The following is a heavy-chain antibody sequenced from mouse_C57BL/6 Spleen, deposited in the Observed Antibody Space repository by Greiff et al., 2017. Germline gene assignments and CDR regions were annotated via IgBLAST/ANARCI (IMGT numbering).Heavy chain of an antibody. J-gene: IGHJ2*01. CDR3: ARGNWDYFDY. Sequence: EVMLVESGGDLVKPGGSLKLSCAASGFTFSSYGMSWVRQTPDKRLEWVATISSGGSYTYYPDSVKGRFTISRDNAQTTLYLQMSSLKSEDTAMYYCARGNWDYFDYWGQGTTLTVSS. D-gene: IGHD4-1*01. CDR1: GFTFSSYG. CDR2: ISSGGSYT. V-gene: IGHV5-6*01.